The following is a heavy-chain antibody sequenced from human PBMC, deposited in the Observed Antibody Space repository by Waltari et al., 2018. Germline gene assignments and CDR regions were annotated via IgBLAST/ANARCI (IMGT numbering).Heavy chain of an antibody. J-gene: IGHJ5*02. CDR2: ISCSCSST. CDR3: ARGYDTGGTYARFDV. V-gene: IGHV4-59*11. CDR1: GESISSRY. Sequence: QLQLQESGPGLVRPSETLSVTCAVSGESISSRYWTWIRQAPGKSLEWIGYISCSCSSTISNPSLKSRVTLSVDTSKYQLALKLSSVTAADTAAYYCARGYDTGGTYARFDVWGPGVVVTVSS. D-gene: IGHD3-22*01.